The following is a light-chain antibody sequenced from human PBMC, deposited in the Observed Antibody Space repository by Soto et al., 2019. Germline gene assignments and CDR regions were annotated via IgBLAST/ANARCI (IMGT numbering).Light chain of an antibody. J-gene: IGKJ1*01. CDR2: GAS. V-gene: IGKV3-20*01. Sequence: IVLTQSPGTLSLSPGERATLSCRASQRISSTYLAWYQQKPGRAPRLLIYGASRRATGIPDRFSGSGSGTDFTLTISRLEPEDFAVYYCHQYDIPPQTFGRGTKVDI. CDR1: QRISSTY. CDR3: HQYDIPPQT.